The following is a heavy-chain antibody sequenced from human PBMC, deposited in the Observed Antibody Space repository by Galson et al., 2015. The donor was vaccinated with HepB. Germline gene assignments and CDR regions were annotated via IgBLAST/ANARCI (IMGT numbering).Heavy chain of an antibody. Sequence: SLRLSCAASGFTFSSYAMSWVRQAPGKGLEWVSAISGSGGSTYYADSVKGRFTISRDNSKNTLYLQMNSLRAEDTAVYYCAKDRPGYSSGWHLPYDYWGQGTLVTVSS. CDR1: GFTFSSYA. V-gene: IGHV3-23*01. CDR2: ISGSGGST. J-gene: IGHJ4*02. D-gene: IGHD6-19*01. CDR3: AKDRPGYSSGWHLPYDY.